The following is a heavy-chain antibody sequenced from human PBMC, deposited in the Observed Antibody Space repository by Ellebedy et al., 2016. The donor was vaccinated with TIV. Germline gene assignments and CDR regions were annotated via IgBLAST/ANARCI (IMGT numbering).Heavy chain of an antibody. V-gene: IGHV3-30*03. D-gene: IGHD6-13*01. CDR3: VRGGLPAAGDY. Sequence: GGSLRLSCAASGFTFSSYGMHWVRQAPGKGLEWVAVISYDGSNKYYADSVKGRFTISRDNSKNTLYLQMNSLRAEDTAIYYCVRGGLPAAGDYWGQGTLVTVSS. CDR1: GFTFSSYG. CDR2: ISYDGSNK. J-gene: IGHJ4*02.